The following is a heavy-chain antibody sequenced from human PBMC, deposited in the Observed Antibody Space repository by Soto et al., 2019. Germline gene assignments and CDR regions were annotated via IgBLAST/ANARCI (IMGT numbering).Heavy chain of an antibody. CDR3: ARGQRRMVGAAAGKFDY. CDR2: INHSGST. D-gene: IGHD6-13*01. V-gene: IGHV4-34*01. CDR1: GGSFSGYY. Sequence: SETLSLTCAVYGGSFSGYYWSWIRQPRGKGLEWIGEINHSGSTNYNPSLKSRVTISVDTSKNQFSLKLSSVTAADTAVYYCARGQRRMVGAAAGKFDYWGQGTLVTVSS. J-gene: IGHJ4*02.